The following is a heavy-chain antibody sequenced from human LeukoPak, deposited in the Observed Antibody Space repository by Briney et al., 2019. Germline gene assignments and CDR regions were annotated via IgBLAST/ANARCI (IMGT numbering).Heavy chain of an antibody. V-gene: IGHV5-51*01. CDR2: IYPGDSDT. CDR1: GYSFTSYW. J-gene: IGHJ5*02. D-gene: IGHD6-19*01. Sequence: GESLKISCEGSGYSFTSYWIGWVRQMPGKGLEWMGIIYPGDSDTRYSPSFQGQVTISADKSISTAYLQWSSLKASDTAMYYCATHSSGWDNWFDPWGQGTLVTVSS. CDR3: ATHSSGWDNWFDP.